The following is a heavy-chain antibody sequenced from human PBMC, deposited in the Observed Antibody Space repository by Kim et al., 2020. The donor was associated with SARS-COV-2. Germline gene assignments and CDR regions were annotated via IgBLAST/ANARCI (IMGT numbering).Heavy chain of an antibody. D-gene: IGHD3-3*01. J-gene: IGHJ6*02. V-gene: IGHV4-59*13. CDR1: SGSISSDY. CDR2: IHYSGST. Sequence: SETLSLTCSVSSGSISSDYWHWIRQPPGKGLEWIGYIHYSGSTNYNPSLKSRVTISVDTPKNHFSLKVSSVIAADTAVYYCARGGFLMGYYGMDVWGQGTTVTDSS. CDR3: ARGGFLMGYYGMDV.